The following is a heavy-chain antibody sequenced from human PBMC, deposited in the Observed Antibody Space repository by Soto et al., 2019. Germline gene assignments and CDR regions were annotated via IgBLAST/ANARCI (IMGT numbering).Heavy chain of an antibody. D-gene: IGHD5-12*01. CDR3: ARNRASNWFEP. J-gene: IGHJ5*02. V-gene: IGHV4-39*01. CDR2: IYYSGST. CDR1: VGSISSSSYY. Sequence: SETLSLTCIFSVGSISSSSYYCGWIRQPPWKGLEWIGSIYYSGSTYYNPSLKSRVTISVDTSKNQFSLKLSSVTAADTAVFYGARNRASNWFEPLGQGTLVNVSS.